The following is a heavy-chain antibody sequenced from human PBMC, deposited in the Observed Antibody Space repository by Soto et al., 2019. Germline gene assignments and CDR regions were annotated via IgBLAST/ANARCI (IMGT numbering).Heavy chain of an antibody. CDR2: INAGNGNT. D-gene: IGHD6-13*01. CDR1: GYTFTSYA. V-gene: IGHV1-3*01. CDR3: ARDRAPYSSSWYIHGWFDP. J-gene: IGHJ5*02. Sequence: ASVKVSCKASGYTFTSYAMHWVRQAPGQRLEWMGWINAGNGNTKYSQKFQGRVTITRDTSASTAYMELSSLRSEDTAVYYCARDRAPYSSSWYIHGWFDPWGQGTLVTVAS.